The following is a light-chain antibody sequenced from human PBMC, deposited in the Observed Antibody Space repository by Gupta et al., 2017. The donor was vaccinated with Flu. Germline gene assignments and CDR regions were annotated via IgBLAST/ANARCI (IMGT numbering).Light chain of an antibody. V-gene: IGKV3-20*01. CDR2: DAS. Sequence: ARATLSCRASQSVSSSYLAWYQQKPGQAPRLLIYDASSRATGIPDRFSGSGSGPDFTLTINRLEPEDFAVYYCQLYGSSPLAFGGGTKVEIK. J-gene: IGKJ4*01. CDR3: QLYGSSPLA. CDR1: QSVSSSY.